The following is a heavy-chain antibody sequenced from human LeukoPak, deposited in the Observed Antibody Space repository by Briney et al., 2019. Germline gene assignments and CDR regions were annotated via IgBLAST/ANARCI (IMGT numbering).Heavy chain of an antibody. J-gene: IGHJ3*01. CDR1: GGSISSSSYY. CDR2: IYYSGST. CDR3: ARYPARRVYDSSGYP. Sequence: SETLSLTCTVSGGSISSSSYYWGWIRQPPGKGLEWIGYIYYSGSTNYNPSLKSRVTISVDTSKNQFSLKLSSVTAADTAVYYCARYPARRVYDSSGYPWGQGTMVTVSS. D-gene: IGHD3-22*01. V-gene: IGHV4-61*05.